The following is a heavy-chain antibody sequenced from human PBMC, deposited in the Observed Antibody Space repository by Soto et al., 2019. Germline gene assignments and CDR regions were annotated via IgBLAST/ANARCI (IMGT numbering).Heavy chain of an antibody. D-gene: IGHD4-17*01. CDR3: ARDSPRLEPAFDI. CDR2: ISSSGSTI. Sequence: PGGSLRLSCAASGFTFSDYYMSWIRQAPGKGLEWVSYISSSGSTIYYADSVKGRFTISRDNAKNSLYLQMNSLRAEDTAVYYCARDSPRLEPAFDIWGQGTMVTVSS. V-gene: IGHV3-11*01. CDR1: GFTFSDYY. J-gene: IGHJ3*02.